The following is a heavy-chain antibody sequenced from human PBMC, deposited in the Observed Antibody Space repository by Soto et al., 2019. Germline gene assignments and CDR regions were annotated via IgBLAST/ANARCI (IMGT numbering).Heavy chain of an antibody. CDR2: IYHSGST. CDR3: ARYGSGSHYMDPFDY. V-gene: IGHV4-59*12. Sequence: SETLSLTCTVSGGSISSSYWSWIRQPPGKGLEWTGYIYHSGSTNYNPSLESRVTISVDTSKNQFSLKMSSVTAADTAVYYCARYGSGSHYMDPFDYWGQGTLVTVSS. CDR1: GGSISSSY. J-gene: IGHJ4*02. D-gene: IGHD3-10*01.